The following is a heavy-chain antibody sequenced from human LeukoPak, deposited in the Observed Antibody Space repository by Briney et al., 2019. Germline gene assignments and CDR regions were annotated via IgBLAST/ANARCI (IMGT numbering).Heavy chain of an antibody. CDR1: GYTFTSYG. V-gene: IGHV1-18*01. J-gene: IGHJ4*02. Sequence: ASVKVSCKPSGYTFTSYGISWVRQAPGQGGECMGWISGYNDNTNYAQKLQGRDTMTTDTSTSTAYMELRSLRSDDTAVYYCARAPQTVPGAMIFYWGRETLDTVS. CDR3: ARAPQTVPGAMIFY. CDR2: ISGYNDNT. D-gene: IGHD2-2*01.